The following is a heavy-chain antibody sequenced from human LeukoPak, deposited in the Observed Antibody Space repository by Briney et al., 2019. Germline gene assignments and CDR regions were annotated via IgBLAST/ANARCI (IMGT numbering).Heavy chain of an antibody. CDR2: IYYSGST. CDR1: GGSISSYY. CDR3: VRGCCGNYWHFDY. J-gene: IGHJ4*02. V-gene: IGHV4-59*08. D-gene: IGHD1-26*01. Sequence: SETLSLTCTVSGGSISSYYWSWIRQPPGKGLEWIGYIYYSGSTNYSPSLKSRVTISVDTSKNQFSLKLSSVTAADTAVYYCVRGCCGNYWHFDYWGQGTLVTVSS.